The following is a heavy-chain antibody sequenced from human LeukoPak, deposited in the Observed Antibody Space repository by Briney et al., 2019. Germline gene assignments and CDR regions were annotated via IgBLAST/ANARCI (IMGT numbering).Heavy chain of an antibody. J-gene: IGHJ4*02. V-gene: IGHV1-18*01. CDR3: ARAVYCSGGSCYSNLRNFDY. CDR1: GYTFTSYG. CDR2: ISAYNGNT. D-gene: IGHD2-15*01. Sequence: ASVKVSCKASGYTFTSYGISWVRQAPGQGLEWMGWISAYNGNTNYAQKLQGRVTMTTDTSTSTAYMELRSLRSDDTAVYHCARAVYCSGGSCYSNLRNFDYWGQGTLVTVSS.